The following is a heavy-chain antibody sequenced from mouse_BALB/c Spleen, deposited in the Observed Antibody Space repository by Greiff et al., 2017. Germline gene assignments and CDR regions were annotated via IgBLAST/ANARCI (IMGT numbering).Heavy chain of an antibody. D-gene: IGHD2-12*01. J-gene: IGHJ3*01. CDR3: ARGDDGAWFAY. CDR2: INPSSGYT. Sequence: VQLQQSGAELARPGASVKMSCKASGYTFTSYTMHWVKQRPGQGLEWIGYINPSSGYTNYNQKFKDKATLTADKSSSTAYMQLSSLTSEDSAVYYCARGDDGAWFAYWGQGTLVTVSA. V-gene: IGHV1-4*01. CDR1: GYTFTSYT.